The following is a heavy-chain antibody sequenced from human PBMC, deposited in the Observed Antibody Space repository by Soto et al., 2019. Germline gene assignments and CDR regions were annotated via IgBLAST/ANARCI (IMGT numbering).Heavy chain of an antibody. CDR2: ISSNGGST. V-gene: IGHV3-64*04. CDR3: IAYCSSGSCYNTYLDY. CDR1: GFTFSSYA. J-gene: IGHJ4*02. D-gene: IGHD2-15*01. Sequence: GGSLRLSCAASGFTFSSYAMHWVRQAPGKGLEYVSAISSNGGSTYYAASVKGRFTISRDDSKNTAYLQMNSLKTEDTAVYYCIAYCSSGSCYNTYLDYWGQGTLVTVSS.